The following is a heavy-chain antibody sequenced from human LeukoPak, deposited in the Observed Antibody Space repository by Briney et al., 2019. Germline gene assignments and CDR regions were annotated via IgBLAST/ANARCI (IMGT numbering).Heavy chain of an antibody. CDR1: GFTVSSNY. V-gene: IGHV3-53*01. CDR2: IYSGGST. D-gene: IGHD3-10*01. J-gene: IGHJ4*02. Sequence: GSLRLSCAASGFTVSSNYMSWVRQAPGKGLEWVSGIYSGGSTYYADSVKGRFTISRDNSKNTLYLQMNSLRAEDTAVYYCAKSGNAITMVRGVKVGLDYWGQGTLVTVSS. CDR3: AKSGNAITMVRGVKVGLDY.